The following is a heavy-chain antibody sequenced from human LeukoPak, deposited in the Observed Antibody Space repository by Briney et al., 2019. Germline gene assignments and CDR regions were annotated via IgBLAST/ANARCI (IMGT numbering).Heavy chain of an antibody. Sequence: GGSLRLSCAASGFPFSTYAMSWVRQAPGMRLEWVSSISDGGDSTHYADSVEGRFTISRDNSKNTLYLQMNNLRTEDTAVYYCVRDSFITEVGSVFDFWGQGTLVTVSS. CDR2: ISDGGDST. J-gene: IGHJ4*02. D-gene: IGHD3-10*01. CDR3: VRDSFITEVGSVFDF. V-gene: IGHV3-23*01. CDR1: GFPFSTYA.